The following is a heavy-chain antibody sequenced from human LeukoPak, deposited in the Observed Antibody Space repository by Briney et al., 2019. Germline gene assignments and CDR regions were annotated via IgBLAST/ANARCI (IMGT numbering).Heavy chain of an antibody. J-gene: IGHJ5*02. V-gene: IGHV1-2*02. CDR1: GYTFTGYY. CDR3: ARDFCSSTSCYRGWFDP. Sequence: ASVKVSCKASGYTFTGYYIHWVRQAPGQGLGWMGWINPNSGGTNYAQKFQGRVTMTRDTSISTAYMELSRLRSDDTAVYYCARDFCSSTSCYRGWFDPWGQGTLVTVSS. D-gene: IGHD2-2*02. CDR2: INPNSGGT.